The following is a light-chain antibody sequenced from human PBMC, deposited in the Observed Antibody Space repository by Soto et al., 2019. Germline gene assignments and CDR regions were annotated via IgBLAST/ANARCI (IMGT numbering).Light chain of an antibody. J-gene: IGKJ1*01. V-gene: IGKV3-15*01. CDR1: QSVSSN. Sequence: EIVMTQSPGTMSVSPGERASLSCRASQSVSSNLAWYQQKPGQAPRLLIYGASTRATGIPARFIGSGSGTEFTLAISSLEPEDFAVYYCQQYGSSPTFGQGTKVDIK. CDR2: GAS. CDR3: QQYGSSPT.